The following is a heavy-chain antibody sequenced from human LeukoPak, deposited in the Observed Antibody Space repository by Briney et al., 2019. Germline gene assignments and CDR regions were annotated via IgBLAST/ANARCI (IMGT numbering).Heavy chain of an antibody. V-gene: IGHV4-59*01. J-gene: IGHJ4*02. CDR3: ARVTGYSYGYYFDY. CDR2: IYYSGST. D-gene: IGHD5-18*01. Sequence: PSETLSLTCTASGGSTSSYYWSWIRQPPGKGLEWIGYIYYSGSTNYNPSLKSRVTISVDTSKNQFSLKLSSVTAADTAVYYCARVTGYSYGYYFDYWGQGTLVTVSS. CDR1: GGSTSSYY.